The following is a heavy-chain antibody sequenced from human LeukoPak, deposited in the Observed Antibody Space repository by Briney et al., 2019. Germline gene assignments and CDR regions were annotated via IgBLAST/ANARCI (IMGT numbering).Heavy chain of an antibody. J-gene: IGHJ6*02. CDR3: ARWEYYYYGMDV. CDR2: INHSGST. D-gene: IGHD1-26*01. V-gene: IGHV4-34*01. CDR1: GGSFSGYY. Sequence: PSETLSLTCAVYGGSFSGYYWSWIRQPPGKGLEWIGEINHSGSTNYNPSLKSRVTISVDTSKNQFSLKLSSVTAADTAAYYCARWEYYYYGMDVWGQGTTVTVSS.